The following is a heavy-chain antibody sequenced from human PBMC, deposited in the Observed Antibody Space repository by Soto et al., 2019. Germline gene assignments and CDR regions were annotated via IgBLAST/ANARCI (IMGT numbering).Heavy chain of an antibody. J-gene: IGHJ6*02. CDR1: GGTFSSYA. D-gene: IGHD2-8*01. CDR3: AGGYCTNGVCYRERYYYYYGMDV. V-gene: IGHV1-69*01. Sequence: QVQLVQSGAEVKKPGSSVKVSCKASGGTFSSYAISWVRQAPGQGLEWMGGIIPIFGTANYAQKFQGRVTITADESTSTAYMELSSLRSEDTAVYYCAGGYCTNGVCYRERYYYYYGMDVWGQGTTVTVSS. CDR2: IIPIFGTA.